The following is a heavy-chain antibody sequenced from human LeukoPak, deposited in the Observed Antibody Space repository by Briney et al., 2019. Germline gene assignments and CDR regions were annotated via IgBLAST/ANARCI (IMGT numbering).Heavy chain of an antibody. CDR2: IIPIFGTA. Sequence: ASVKVSCKASGGTFSSYAISWVRQAPGQGLEWMGGIIPIFGTANYAQKFQGRVTITADESTSTAYMELSSLRSEDTAVYYCARVRVRAFDIWGQGTMVTVSS. J-gene: IGHJ3*02. CDR1: GGTFSSYA. CDR3: ARVRVRAFDI. V-gene: IGHV1-69*13.